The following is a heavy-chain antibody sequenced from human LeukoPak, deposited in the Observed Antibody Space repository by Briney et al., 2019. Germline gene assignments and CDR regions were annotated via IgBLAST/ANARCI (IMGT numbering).Heavy chain of an antibody. J-gene: IGHJ6*02. Sequence: SETLSLTCAVYGGSFSGYYWSWIRQPPGKGLEWIGYIHYSGSTNYSPSLKGRVTISVDTSKRQFSLNLTSVTAADTAVYYCARDLGYYGPRYGMDGWGQGTTVTVSS. CDR2: IHYSGST. CDR3: ARDLGYYGPRYGMDG. CDR1: GGSFSGYY. V-gene: IGHV4-59*01. D-gene: IGHD3-10*01.